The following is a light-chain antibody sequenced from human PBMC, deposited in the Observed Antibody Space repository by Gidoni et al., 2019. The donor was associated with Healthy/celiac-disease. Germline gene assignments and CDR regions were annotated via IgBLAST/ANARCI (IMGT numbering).Light chain of an antibody. V-gene: IGKV4-1*01. Sequence: DIVMTQSPDSLAVSLGERATINCKSSQSVLYSSNNKKYLAWYQQKPGQPPKLLIYWASTRESGVPDRFSGSGSGTDFPLTISSLQAEDVAVYYCQQYYSTPRTFGQGTKVEIK. CDR2: WAS. CDR3: QQYYSTPRT. J-gene: IGKJ1*01. CDR1: QSVLYSSNNKKY.